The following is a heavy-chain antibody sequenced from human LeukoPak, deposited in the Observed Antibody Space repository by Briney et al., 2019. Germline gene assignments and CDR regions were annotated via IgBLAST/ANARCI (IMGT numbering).Heavy chain of an antibody. CDR2: IKTKTEGGTR. D-gene: IGHD4-23*01. Sequence: KPGGSLRLSCAVSGFTFSNVWMSWVRQAPGKGLEWVGRIKTKTEGGTRDNAAPVKGRFSISGDDSKNTLYLQMSSLKTEDTAVYYCTTEFGGQGYWGQGTLVTVSA. J-gene: IGHJ4*02. CDR1: GFTFSNVW. CDR3: TTEFGGQGY. V-gene: IGHV3-15*01.